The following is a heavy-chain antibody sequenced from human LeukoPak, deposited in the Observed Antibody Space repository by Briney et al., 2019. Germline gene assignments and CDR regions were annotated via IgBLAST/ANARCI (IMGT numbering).Heavy chain of an antibody. V-gene: IGHV3-7*03. J-gene: IGHJ4*02. CDR1: GFTFSSYW. D-gene: IGHD5-18*01. Sequence: GGSLRLSCAASGFTFSSYWMDWARQAPGKGLEWVASINHNGNVNYYVDSVKGRFTISRDNSKNTLYLQMNSLRAEDTAVYYCAKADSYGTYGGDYFDYWGQGTLVTVSS. CDR2: INHNGNVN. CDR3: AKADSYGTYGGDYFDY.